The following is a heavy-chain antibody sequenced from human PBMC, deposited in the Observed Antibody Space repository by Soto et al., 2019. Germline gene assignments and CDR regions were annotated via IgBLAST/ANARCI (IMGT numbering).Heavy chain of an antibody. D-gene: IGHD6-13*01. CDR3: SRDWAAAEFDY. V-gene: IGHV3-7*04. CDR1: GFTFSSYW. J-gene: IGHJ4*02. CDR2: IKQDGSEK. Sequence: EVQLVESGGGLVQPGGSLRLSCAASGFTFSSYWMSWVRQAPGKGLEWVANIKQDGSEKYYVDSVKGRFTISRDNAKNALYLQMNILRAEDTAVYYCSRDWAAAEFDYWGQGTLVTVSS.